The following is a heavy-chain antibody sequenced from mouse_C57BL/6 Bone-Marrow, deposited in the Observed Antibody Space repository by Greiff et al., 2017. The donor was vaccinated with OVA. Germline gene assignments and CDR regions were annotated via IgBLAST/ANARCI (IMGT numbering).Heavy chain of an antibody. J-gene: IGHJ2*01. V-gene: IGHV1-54*01. CDR2: INPGSGGT. D-gene: IGHD2-10*02. CDR3: ARSSMVTSYYCDY. Sequence: QVQLKESGAELVRPGTSVKVSCKASGYAFTNYLIEWVKQRPGQGLEWIGVINPGSGGTNYNEKFKGKATLTADKSSSTAYMQLSSLTSEDSAVYFCARSSMVTSYYCDYWGQGTTLTVSS. CDR1: GYAFTNYL.